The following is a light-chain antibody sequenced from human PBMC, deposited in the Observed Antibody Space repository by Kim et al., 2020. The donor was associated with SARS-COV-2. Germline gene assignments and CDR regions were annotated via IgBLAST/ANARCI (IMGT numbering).Light chain of an antibody. CDR2: GKN. CDR1: TLRSYY. Sequence: LGQTVRITCQGDTLRSYYASWYQQRPRQAPLLVIYGKNKRPSGIPDRFSGSFSGSTASLTITGDQAEDEAVYYCNSRDTSGNEHWVFGGGTQLTVL. CDR3: NSRDTSGNEHWV. V-gene: IGLV3-19*01. J-gene: IGLJ3*02.